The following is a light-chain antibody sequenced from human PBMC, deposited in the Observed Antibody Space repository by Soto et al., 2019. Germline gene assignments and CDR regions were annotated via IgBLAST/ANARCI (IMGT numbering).Light chain of an antibody. CDR1: SSDVGGYNY. J-gene: IGLJ2*01. Sequence: QSALTQPASVSGSPGQSITISCTGTSSDVGGYNYVSWYQQHPGKAPKLMIYDVSNRPSGVSNRFSGSKSGNTASLTISGHQDEDEADYYCCSYTSSSTSVVFGGGTKLTVL. V-gene: IGLV2-14*01. CDR2: DVS. CDR3: CSYTSSSTSVV.